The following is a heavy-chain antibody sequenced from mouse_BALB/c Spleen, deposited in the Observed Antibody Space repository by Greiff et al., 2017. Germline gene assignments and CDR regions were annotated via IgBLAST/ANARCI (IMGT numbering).Heavy chain of an antibody. D-gene: IGHD1-1*01. CDR1: GYTFTSYW. V-gene: IGHV1S127*01. CDR3: TRNYYYGSSYAMDY. CDR2: IDPSDSYT. Sequence: QVHVKQSGAELVKPGASVKMSCKASGYTFTSYWMHWVKQRPGQGLEWIGVIDPSDSYTSYNQKFKGKATLTVDTSSSTAYMQLSSLTSEDSAVYYCTRNYYYGSSYAMDYWGQGTSVTVSS. J-gene: IGHJ4*01.